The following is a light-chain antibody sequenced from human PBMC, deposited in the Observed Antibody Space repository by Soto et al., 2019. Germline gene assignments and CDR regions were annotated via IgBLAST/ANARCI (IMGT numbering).Light chain of an antibody. V-gene: IGKV1-5*01. CDR3: QQGYSTPST. CDR1: HSISTW. Sequence: DIRMTQSPSTLSASVGARDTIPYRTSHSISTWLAWYQQKPGKAPKLLIYDASSLQSGVPSRFSGSGSGTEFTLTISSLQPEDVATYYCQQGYSTPSTFGQGTQLEIK. J-gene: IGKJ5*01. CDR2: DAS.